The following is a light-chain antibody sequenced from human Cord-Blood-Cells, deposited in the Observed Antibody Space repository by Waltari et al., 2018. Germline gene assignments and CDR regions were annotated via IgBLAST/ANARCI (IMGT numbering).Light chain of an antibody. CDR3: SSYTSSSTLRV. CDR2: DVS. Sequence: QSALTQPASVSGSPGQSITISCTGPSSDVGGYNYVSWYQHHPGKAPKLMIYDVSKRPSGVSNRFPGSKSGNTASLTISGLQAEDEADYYCSSYTSSSTLRVFGGGTKLTVL. CDR1: SSDVGGYNY. V-gene: IGLV2-14*03. J-gene: IGLJ3*02.